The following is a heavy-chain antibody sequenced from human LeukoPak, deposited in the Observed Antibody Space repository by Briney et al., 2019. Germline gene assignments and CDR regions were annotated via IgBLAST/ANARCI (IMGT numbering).Heavy chain of an antibody. CDR2: IKQDGSEK. CDR3: AREGYDFWSGYSFYFDY. J-gene: IGHJ4*02. Sequence: GGSLRLSCAASGFSFSTYLMSWVRQASGKGLEWVANIKQDGSEKYYVDSVKGRFTISRDNAKNSLYLQMNSLRAEDTAVYYCAREGYDFWSGYSFYFDYWGQGTLVTVSS. CDR1: GFSFSTYL. V-gene: IGHV3-7*01. D-gene: IGHD3-3*01.